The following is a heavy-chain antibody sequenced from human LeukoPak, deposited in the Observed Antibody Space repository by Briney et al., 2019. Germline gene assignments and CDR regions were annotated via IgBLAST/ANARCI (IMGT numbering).Heavy chain of an antibody. J-gene: IGHJ4*02. CDR1: GFTFSNAW. CDR3: TTGSVVRGSRAYYFDY. V-gene: IGHV3-15*01. D-gene: IGHD3-10*01. Sequence: GGSLRLSCAASGFTFSNAWMSWVRQAPGKGLEWVGRIKSKTDGGTTDYAAPVKGRFTISRDDSKNTLYLQMNSLKTEDTAVYYCTTGSVVRGSRAYYFDYWGQGTLVTISS. CDR2: IKSKTDGGTT.